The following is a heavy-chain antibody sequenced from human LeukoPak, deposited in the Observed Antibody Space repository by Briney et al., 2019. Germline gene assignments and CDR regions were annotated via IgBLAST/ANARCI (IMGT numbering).Heavy chain of an antibody. CDR3: ARDREDGYNL. Sequence: SETLSLTCTVSGGSISSYYWSWIRQPPGKGLEWIGYIYYSGSTNYNPSLKSRVTISVDTSKNQFSLKPSSVTAADTAVYYCARDREDGYNLWGQGTLVTVSS. CDR1: GGSISSYY. CDR2: IYYSGST. J-gene: IGHJ4*02. V-gene: IGHV4-59*01. D-gene: IGHD5-24*01.